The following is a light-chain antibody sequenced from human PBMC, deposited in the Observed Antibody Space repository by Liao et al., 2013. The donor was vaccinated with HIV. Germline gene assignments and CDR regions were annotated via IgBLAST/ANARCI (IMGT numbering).Light chain of an antibody. CDR3: QAWDSFAAV. CDR1: KLGDKY. V-gene: IGLV3-1*01. J-gene: IGLJ2*01. CDR2: QDR. Sequence: SYELTQPPSVSVSPGQTATITCSGEKLGDKYAAWYQQKTGQSPIVVIYQDRRRPSGIPERFSASNSGNTATLTISETQAMDEATYYCQAWDSFAAVFGGGTKLTVL.